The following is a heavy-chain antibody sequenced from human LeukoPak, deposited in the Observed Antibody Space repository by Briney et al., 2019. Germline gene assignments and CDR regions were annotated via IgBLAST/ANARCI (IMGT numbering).Heavy chain of an antibody. Sequence: PSETLSLTCTVSGGSIRSSYYYWGWIRQPPGKGLEWIGSIYYSGSTYYNPSLKSRVTISVDTSKNQFSLKLSSVTAADTAVYYCARHGDDFWSGYYALYFDYWGQGTLVTVSS. J-gene: IGHJ4*02. V-gene: IGHV4-39*01. D-gene: IGHD3-3*01. CDR1: GGSIRSSYYY. CDR3: ARHGDDFWSGYYALYFDY. CDR2: IYYSGST.